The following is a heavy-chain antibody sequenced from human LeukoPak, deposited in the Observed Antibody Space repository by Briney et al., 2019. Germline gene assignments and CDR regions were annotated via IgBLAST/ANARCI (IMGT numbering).Heavy chain of an antibody. Sequence: SETLSLTCTVSGGSISSYYWSWIRQPPGKGLECIGYIYYSGSTNYNPSLKSRVNISVDTSKNQFSLKLSSVTAADTAVYYCARIMAAAGHYYYYYMAIWGKGTTVTVSS. CDR2: IYYSGST. D-gene: IGHD6-13*01. CDR1: GGSISSYY. V-gene: IGHV4-59*01. J-gene: IGHJ6*03. CDR3: ARIMAAAGHYYYYYMAI.